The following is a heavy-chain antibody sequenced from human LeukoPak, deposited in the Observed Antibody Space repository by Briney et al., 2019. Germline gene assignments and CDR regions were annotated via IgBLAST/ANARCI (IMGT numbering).Heavy chain of an antibody. CDR1: GFIVSSDH. CDR2: IHSGGTT. Sequence: GGSLRLSCAASGFIVSSDHMSWVRQAPGKGLEWVSAIHSGGTTYYADSVRGRFTISRDNRKNTLYLQMNSLRGEDTAIYYCAREAEILTGYRPTYYYYYMDVWGKGTTVTVSS. J-gene: IGHJ6*03. D-gene: IGHD3-9*01. CDR3: AREAEILTGYRPTYYYYYMDV. V-gene: IGHV3-53*01.